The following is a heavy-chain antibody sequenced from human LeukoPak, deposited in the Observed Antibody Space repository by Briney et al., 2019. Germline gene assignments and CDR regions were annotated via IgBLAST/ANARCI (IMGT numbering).Heavy chain of an antibody. CDR1: GHTLTESS. Sequence: SVKVSCKISGHTLTESSMYWVRQAPGQGLEWMGGIIPIFGTTSYAQKFQGRVTITADESTSTAYMQLSSLRSEDTAVYYCARGHYDFWSAMDVWGKGTTVTVSS. J-gene: IGHJ6*03. V-gene: IGHV1-69*13. D-gene: IGHD3-3*01. CDR2: IIPIFGTT. CDR3: ARGHYDFWSAMDV.